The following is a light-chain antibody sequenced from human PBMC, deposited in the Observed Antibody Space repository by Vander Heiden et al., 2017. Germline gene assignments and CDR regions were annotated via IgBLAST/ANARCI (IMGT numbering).Light chain of an antibody. J-gene: IGKJ5*01. CDR3: QQVNNSPIT. V-gene: IGKV1D-13*01. Sequence: AIQLTQSPSSLSASVGDRVTITCRASQGISSALAWYQQKPGKAPKLLIYDASSLESGVPSRFSGSGSGTDFTLTISSLQPEDFATYYCQQVNNSPITFGQGTQLEIK. CDR1: QGISSA. CDR2: DAS.